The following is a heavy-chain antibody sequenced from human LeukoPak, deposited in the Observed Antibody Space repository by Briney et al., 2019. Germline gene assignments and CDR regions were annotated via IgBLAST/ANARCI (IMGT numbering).Heavy chain of an antibody. V-gene: IGHV1-69*05. D-gene: IGHD2-2*01. J-gene: IGHJ6*03. Sequence: SVKVSCKASGGTFSSYAISWVRQAPGQGLEWMGGIIPIFGTANYAQKFQGRVTITTDESTSTAYMELSSLRSEDTAVYYCARGILGYCSSTSCSSYYMDVWGKGTTVTVSS. CDR2: IIPIFGTA. CDR1: GGTFSSYA. CDR3: ARGILGYCSSTSCSSYYMDV.